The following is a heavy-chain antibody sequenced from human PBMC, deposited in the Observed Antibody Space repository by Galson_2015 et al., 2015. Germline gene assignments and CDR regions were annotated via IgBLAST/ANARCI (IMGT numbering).Heavy chain of an antibody. CDR2: IYSGGST. J-gene: IGHJ6*02. Sequence: SLRLSCAASGFTVSSNYMSWVRQAPGKGLEWVSLIYSGGSTYYADSVKGRFTISRDNSKNTLYLQMNSLGAEDTAVYYCARVIAAQHYTLDVWGQGTTVTVSS. CDR3: ARVIAAQHYTLDV. V-gene: IGHV3-53*01. D-gene: IGHD6-13*01. CDR1: GFTVSSNY.